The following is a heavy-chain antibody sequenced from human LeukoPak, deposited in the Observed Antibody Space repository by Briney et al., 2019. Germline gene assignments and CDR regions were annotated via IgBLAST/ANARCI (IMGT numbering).Heavy chain of an antibody. V-gene: IGHV4-34*01. D-gene: IGHD2-2*01. CDR3: ARAAQMPRYFDL. CDR2: INHSGST. CDR1: GGSFSGYY. Sequence: SETLSLTCAVYGGSFSGYYWSWIRQPPGKGLEWIGEINHSGSTNYNPSLKSRATISVDTSKNQFSLKLSSVTAADTAVYYCARAAQMPRYFDLWGRGTLVTVSS. J-gene: IGHJ2*01.